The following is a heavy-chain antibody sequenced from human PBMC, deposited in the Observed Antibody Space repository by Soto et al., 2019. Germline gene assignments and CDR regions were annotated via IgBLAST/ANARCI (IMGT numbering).Heavy chain of an antibody. J-gene: IGHJ6*02. V-gene: IGHV1-69*12. D-gene: IGHD3-3*02. CDR1: GGTFSTAA. Sequence: QVQVEQSGAEVKKPGSSVKVSCKASGGTFSTAAISWVRQAPGQGLEWMGGIMPIFRTADYAQKFQGGVTISADESTSTAYLELRSLSSEDTAIYYCARDQDRPQLGGNYYYIMDVWGQGTTVTVSS. CDR2: IMPIFRTA. CDR3: ARDQDRPQLGGNYYYIMDV.